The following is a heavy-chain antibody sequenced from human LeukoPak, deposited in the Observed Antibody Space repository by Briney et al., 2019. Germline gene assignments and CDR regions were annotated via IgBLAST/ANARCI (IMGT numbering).Heavy chain of an antibody. D-gene: IGHD4-17*01. Sequence: PSETLSLTCAVYGGSFSGYYWSWIRQPPGKGLEWIGRIYTTGSTNYNPSLKSRVTISVDTSKNQFSLKLNSVTAADTAVYYCARGREGLRIANWYFDLWGRGTLVTVSS. CDR2: IYTTGST. CDR1: GGSFSGYY. CDR3: ARGREGLRIANWYFDL. V-gene: IGHV4-4*08. J-gene: IGHJ2*01.